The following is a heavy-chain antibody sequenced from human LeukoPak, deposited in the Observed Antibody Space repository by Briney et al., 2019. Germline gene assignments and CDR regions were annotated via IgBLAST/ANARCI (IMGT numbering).Heavy chain of an antibody. CDR3: ARGWTGYSSSWSDYMDV. CDR1: GYTFTSYY. Sequence: GASVKVSCKASGYTFTSYYMHWVRQAPGQGLEWMGIINPSGGSTSYAQKFQGRVTMTRDTSTSTVYMELSSLRSEDTAVYYCARGWTGYSSSWSDYMDVWGKGTTVTVSS. V-gene: IGHV1-46*01. D-gene: IGHD6-13*01. CDR2: INPSGGST. J-gene: IGHJ6*03.